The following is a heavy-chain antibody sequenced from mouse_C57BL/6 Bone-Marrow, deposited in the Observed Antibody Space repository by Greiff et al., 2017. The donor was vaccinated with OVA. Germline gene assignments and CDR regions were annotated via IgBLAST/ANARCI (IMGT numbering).Heavy chain of an antibody. J-gene: IGHJ1*03. Sequence: EASGIDFSRYWMSWVRRAPGKGLEWIGEINPDSSTINYAPSLKDKFIISRDNAKNTLYLQMSKVRSEDTALYYCARRWGEDYYGSSYEYFDVWGTGTTVTVSS. CDR2: INPDSSTI. D-gene: IGHD1-1*01. CDR1: GIDFSRYW. V-gene: IGHV4-1*01. CDR3: ARRWGEDYYGSSYEYFDV.